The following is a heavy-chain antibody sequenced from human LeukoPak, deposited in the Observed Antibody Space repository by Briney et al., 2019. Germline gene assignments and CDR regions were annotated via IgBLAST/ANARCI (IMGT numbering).Heavy chain of an antibody. D-gene: IGHD6-19*01. CDR2: IIPIFGTA. CDR3: ARNSGWYDFTVDY. Sequence: SVKVSCKASGGTFSSYAISWVRQAPGQGLEWMGGIIPIFGTANYAQKFQGRVTINTDESTSTAYMELSSLRSEDTAVYYCARNSGWYDFTVDYWGQGTLVTVSS. V-gene: IGHV1-69*05. CDR1: GGTFSSYA. J-gene: IGHJ4*02.